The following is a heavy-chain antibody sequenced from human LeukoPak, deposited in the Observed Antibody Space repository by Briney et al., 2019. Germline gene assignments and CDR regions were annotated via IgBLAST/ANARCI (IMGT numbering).Heavy chain of an antibody. Sequence: SETLSLSCAVYGGSFSGYYWSWIRQPSGKGLEWIGEINHSGSTNYNPSLKSRVTISVDTSKNQFSLKLSSVTAADTAVYYCARVPHCSSTSCPSDWFDPWGQGTLVTVSS. CDR3: ARVPHCSSTSCPSDWFDP. D-gene: IGHD2-2*01. CDR2: INHSGST. CDR1: GGSFSGYY. V-gene: IGHV4-34*01. J-gene: IGHJ5*02.